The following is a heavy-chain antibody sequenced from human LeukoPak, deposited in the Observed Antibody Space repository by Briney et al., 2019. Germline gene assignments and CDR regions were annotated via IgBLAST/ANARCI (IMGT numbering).Heavy chain of an antibody. V-gene: IGHV3-20*04. J-gene: IGHJ3*02. D-gene: IGHD1-26*01. CDR3: ARPIVGATSDAFDI. CDR2: INWNGGST. Sequence: GGSLRLSCAASGFTFDDYGMSWVRQAPGKGLEWVSGINWNGGSTGYADSVKGRFTLSRDNAKNSLYLQMNSLRAEDTALYYCARPIVGATSDAFDIWGQGTMVTVSS. CDR1: GFTFDDYG.